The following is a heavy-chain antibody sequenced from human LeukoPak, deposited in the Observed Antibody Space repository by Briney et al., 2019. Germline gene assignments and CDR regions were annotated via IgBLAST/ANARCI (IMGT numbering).Heavy chain of an antibody. CDR3: ARGLHTTVRGVIHPDWFDP. Sequence: NPSETLSLTCTVSGGSISSGDYYWSWIRQPPGKGLEWIGYIYYSGSTYYNPSLKSRVTISVDTSKNQFSLKLSSVTAADTAVYYCARGLHTTVRGVIHPDWFDPWGQGTLVTVSS. V-gene: IGHV4-30-4*08. J-gene: IGHJ5*02. CDR1: GGSISSGDYY. D-gene: IGHD3-10*01. CDR2: IYYSGST.